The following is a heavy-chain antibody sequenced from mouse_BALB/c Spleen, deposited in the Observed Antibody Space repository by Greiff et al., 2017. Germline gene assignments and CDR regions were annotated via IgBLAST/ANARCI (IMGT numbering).Heavy chain of an antibody. CDR2: IWGDGST. Sequence: VKVVESGPGLVAPSQSLSITCTVSGFSLTGYGVNWVRQPPGKGLEWLGMIWGDGSTDYNSALKSRLSISKDNSKSQVFLKMNSLQTDDTARYYCARDQGSSYGDWYAYWGQGTLVTVSA. CDR3: ARDQGSSYGDWYAY. CDR1: GFSLTGYG. V-gene: IGHV2-6-7*01. D-gene: IGHD1-1*01. J-gene: IGHJ3*01.